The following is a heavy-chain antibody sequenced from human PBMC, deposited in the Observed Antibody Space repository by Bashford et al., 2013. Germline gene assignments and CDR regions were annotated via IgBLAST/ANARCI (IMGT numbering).Heavy chain of an antibody. CDR1: GGSVSSYF. V-gene: IGHV4-59*02. Sequence: SETLSLTCTVSGGSVSSYFWNWIRQPPGKGLEWIGYVSYSGSTKYNPSLKGRVTISLDTSKNQFSLKLTSVTAADTAVYYCARSTPRHSGFDYWGHGTLVTVSS. J-gene: IGHJ4*01. CDR2: VSYSGST. CDR3: ARSTPRHSGFDY.